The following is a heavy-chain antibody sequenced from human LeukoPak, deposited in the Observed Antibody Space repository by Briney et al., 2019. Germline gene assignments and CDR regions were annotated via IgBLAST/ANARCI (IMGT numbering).Heavy chain of an antibody. V-gene: IGHV1-46*01. CDR1: GYTFTSYY. Sequence: ASVKVSCKASGYTFTSYYMHWVRQAPGQGLEWMGIINPSSGSTTYAQKFQGRVTMTTDTSTSTVYMELSSLRSEDTAVYYCAREPYDSSGSPPYFDYWGQGTLVTVSS. CDR2: INPSSGST. J-gene: IGHJ4*02. CDR3: AREPYDSSGSPPYFDY. D-gene: IGHD3-22*01.